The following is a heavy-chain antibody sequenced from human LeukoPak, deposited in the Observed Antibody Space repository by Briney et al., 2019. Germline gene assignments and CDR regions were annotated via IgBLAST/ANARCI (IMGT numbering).Heavy chain of an antibody. CDR2: ITSSSSYI. J-gene: IGHJ3*02. D-gene: IGHD2-21*02. CDR1: GFTFSRYS. Sequence: GGSLRLSCAASGFTFSRYSINWVRQAPGRGLEWVSSITSSSSYIYYADSVKGRFTISRDNAKNSLYLQMNSLRAEDTAAYYCARPFVVVTAEDAFDIWGQGTMVTVSS. CDR3: ARPFVVVTAEDAFDI. V-gene: IGHV3-21*01.